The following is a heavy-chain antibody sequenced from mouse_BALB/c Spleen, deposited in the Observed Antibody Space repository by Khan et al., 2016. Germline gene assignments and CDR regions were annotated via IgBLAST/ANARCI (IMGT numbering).Heavy chain of an antibody. Sequence: EVKLEESGPSLVKPSQTLSLTCSVTGDSITSGYWNWIRKFPGNKLEYMGYISYSGSTYYNPSLKSRISITRDTSKNQYYLQLNSVTTEYTPTYYCATYDGYLVAYWGQGTTLAVSS. J-gene: IGHJ2*01. CDR1: GDSITSGY. V-gene: IGHV3-8*02. CDR2: ISYSGST. D-gene: IGHD2-3*01. CDR3: ATYDGYLVAY.